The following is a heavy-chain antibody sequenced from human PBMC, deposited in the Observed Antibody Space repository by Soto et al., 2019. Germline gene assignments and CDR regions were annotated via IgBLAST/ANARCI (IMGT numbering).Heavy chain of an antibody. Sequence: QVPLVESGGGLVKPGGSLRLSCAASGFTFSDYYMSWIRQAPGKGLEWVSYISSRNSTIFYADSVKGRFTISRDNVKNSLYLQMNSLRAEDTAVYYCASGTNGAFFVYWGQGILVTVSS. D-gene: IGHD2-8*01. CDR3: ASGTNGAFFVY. J-gene: IGHJ4*02. V-gene: IGHV3-11*01. CDR1: GFTFSDYY. CDR2: ISSRNSTI.